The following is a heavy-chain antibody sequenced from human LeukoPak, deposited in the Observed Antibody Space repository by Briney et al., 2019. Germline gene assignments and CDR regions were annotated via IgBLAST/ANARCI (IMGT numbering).Heavy chain of an antibody. V-gene: IGHV4-39*07. CDR2: IYYSGST. J-gene: IGHJ4*02. Sequence: SETLSLTCTVSGGSISSSSYYWGWIRQPPGKGLEWIGSIYYSGSTYYNPSLKSRVTISVDTSKNQFSLKLSSVTAADTAVYYCARGGDILTGFAHGFFDYWGQGTLVTVSS. CDR1: GGSISSSSYY. D-gene: IGHD3-9*01. CDR3: ARGGDILTGFAHGFFDY.